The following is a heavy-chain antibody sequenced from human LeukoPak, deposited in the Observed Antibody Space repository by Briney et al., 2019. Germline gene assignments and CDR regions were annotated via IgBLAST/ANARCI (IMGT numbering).Heavy chain of an antibody. CDR1: GYTFTSYY. Sequence: ASVKVSCKASGYTFTSYYMHWVRQAPGQGLEWMGIINPSGGSTSYAQKFQGRVTMTRDMSTSTVYMELSSLRSEDTAVYYCAILRWFGEIPSDYWGQGTLVTVSS. D-gene: IGHD3-10*01. CDR3: AILRWFGEIPSDY. J-gene: IGHJ4*02. CDR2: INPSGGST. V-gene: IGHV1-46*01.